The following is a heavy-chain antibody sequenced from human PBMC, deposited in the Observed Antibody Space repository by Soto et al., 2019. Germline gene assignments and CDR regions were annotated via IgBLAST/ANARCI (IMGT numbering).Heavy chain of an antibody. CDR1: GGSISSGGYY. J-gene: IGHJ6*03. D-gene: IGHD3-10*01. CDR3: ARGVWFGELLGSDYYYYMDV. CDR2: IYYSGST. Sequence: SETLSLTCTVSGGSISSGGYYWSWIRQHPGKGLEWIGYIYYSGSTYYNPSLKSRVTISVDTSKNQFSLKLSSVTAADTAVYYCARGVWFGELLGSDYYYYMDVWGKGTTVTVSS. V-gene: IGHV4-31*03.